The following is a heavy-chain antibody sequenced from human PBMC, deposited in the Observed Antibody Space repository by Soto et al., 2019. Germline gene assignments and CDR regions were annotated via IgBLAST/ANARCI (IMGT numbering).Heavy chain of an antibody. D-gene: IGHD5-18*01. CDR3: AASDVDTAMVKGYYYYGMDV. CDR1: GGSISSGDYY. Sequence: NPSETLSLTCTVSGGSISSGDYYWSWIRQPPGKGLEWIGYIYYSGSTYYNPSLKSRVTISVDTSKNQFSLKLSSVTAADTAVYYCAASDVDTAMVKGYYYYGMDVWGQGTTVTVSS. J-gene: IGHJ6*02. CDR2: IYYSGST. V-gene: IGHV4-30-4*01.